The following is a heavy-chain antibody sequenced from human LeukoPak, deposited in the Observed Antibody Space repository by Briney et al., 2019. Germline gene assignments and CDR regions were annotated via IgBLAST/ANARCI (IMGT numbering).Heavy chain of an antibody. J-gene: IGHJ4*02. D-gene: IGHD1-26*01. CDR1: GGSITTTSY. Sequence: PSETLSLTCGVSGGSITTTSYWSWVRQSPGRGLERIGEISLSGYTGFNPSLRGRVTMSLDESKNHLSLALTSVAAADTAIYYCSRESGPYSPFGHWGQGILVTVTT. V-gene: IGHV4-4*02. CDR2: ISLSGYT. CDR3: SRESGPYSPFGH.